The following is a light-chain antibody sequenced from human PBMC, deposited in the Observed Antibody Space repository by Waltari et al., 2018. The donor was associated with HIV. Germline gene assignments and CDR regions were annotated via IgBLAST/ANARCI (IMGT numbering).Light chain of an antibody. CDR2: EVT. V-gene: IGLV2-23*02. CDR3: CSYGGTSTSYV. CDR1: SSDVGVYNL. J-gene: IGLJ1*01. Sequence: QSALTQPASVSGSPGQSITISCTGTSSDVGVYNLVSWYQHHPGKAPKLMIYEVTKRPSGVSNRFSGSKSGNTASLTISGLQAEDEADYYCCSYGGTSTSYVFGTGTTVTVL.